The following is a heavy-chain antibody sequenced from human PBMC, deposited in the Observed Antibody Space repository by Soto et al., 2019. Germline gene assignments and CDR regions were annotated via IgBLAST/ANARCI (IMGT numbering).Heavy chain of an antibody. CDR2: ISAHNGNT. J-gene: IGHJ4*01. CDR3: ARGRYGDY. D-gene: IGHD1-1*01. CDR1: GYAFTTYG. Sequence: QVHLVQSGAEVKKPGASVKVSCKGSGYAFTTYGITWVRKAPGQGLEWMGWISAHNGNTNYAQKLQGRVTVTRDTSTSTAYMELRSLRSDDTDVYYWARGRYGDYWGHGALVTVSS. V-gene: IGHV1-18*01.